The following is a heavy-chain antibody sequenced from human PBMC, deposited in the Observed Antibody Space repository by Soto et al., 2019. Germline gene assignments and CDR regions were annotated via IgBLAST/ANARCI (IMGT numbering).Heavy chain of an antibody. CDR3: ATRPLLPGAP. J-gene: IGHJ3*01. V-gene: IGHV3-53*01. CDR1: GFTFSSND. D-gene: IGHD3-22*01. CDR2: IYSSGST. Sequence: ESGGGLIPPGGSLRLSCAASGFTFSSNDMNWVRQAPGKGLEWVSLIYSSGSTSYADSVKGRFTISRDNSKNTLYLQMSSLRAEDTAVYYCATRPLLPGAPWGQGTMVTVSS.